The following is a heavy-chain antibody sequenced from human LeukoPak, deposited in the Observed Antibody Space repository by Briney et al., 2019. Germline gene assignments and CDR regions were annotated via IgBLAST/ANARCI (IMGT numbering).Heavy chain of an antibody. CDR1: GLTVSRNY. J-gene: IGHJ6*03. V-gene: IGHV3-53*01. Sequence: GGSLRLSCAASGLTVSRNYMSWVRQAPGKGLEWVSFIYSDNTHYSDSVKGRFTISRDNSKNTLYLQMNSLRAEDTAVYYCARVGVLTGYPYYYYYYMDVWGKGTTVTISS. D-gene: IGHD3-9*01. CDR3: ARVGVLTGYPYYYYYYMDV. CDR2: IYSDNT.